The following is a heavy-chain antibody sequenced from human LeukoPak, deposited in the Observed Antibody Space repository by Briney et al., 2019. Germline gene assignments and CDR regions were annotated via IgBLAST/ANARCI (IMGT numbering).Heavy chain of an antibody. CDR2: ISVDGIHK. V-gene: IGHV3-30*03. D-gene: IGHD2-2*01. CDR3: ARDRSVVPAATLTFGAFDY. CDR1: GFTFSNSV. Sequence: PGGSLRLSCAASGFTFSNSVFHWVRQAPVKGLEWAAVISVDGIHKSYADSVKGRFTISRDNSKNTVYLQMDSLRAEDTAVYYCARDRSVVPAATLTFGAFDYWGQGTLVTVSS. J-gene: IGHJ4*02.